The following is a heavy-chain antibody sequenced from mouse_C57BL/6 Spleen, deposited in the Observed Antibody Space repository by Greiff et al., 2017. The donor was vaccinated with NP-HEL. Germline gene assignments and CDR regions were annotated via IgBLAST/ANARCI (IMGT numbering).Heavy chain of an antibody. Sequence: QVQLKESGPELVKPGASVKISCKASGYAFSSPWMNWVKQRPGKGLEWIGRIYPGDGDTNYNGKFKGKATLTADKSSSTADMQLSSLTSEDSAVYFCARGGGYDYRYAMDYWGQGTSVTVSS. CDR3: ARGGGYDYRYAMDY. V-gene: IGHV1-82*01. J-gene: IGHJ4*01. CDR2: IYPGDGDT. CDR1: GYAFSSPW. D-gene: IGHD2-4*01.